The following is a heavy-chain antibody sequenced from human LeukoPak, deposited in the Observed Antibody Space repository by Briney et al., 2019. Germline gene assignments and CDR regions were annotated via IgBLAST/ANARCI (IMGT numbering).Heavy chain of an antibody. J-gene: IGHJ4*02. D-gene: IGHD6-19*01. CDR3: ATATSVAGRRPRIDY. CDR2: ISSSSSYI. CDR1: GFTFSSYS. V-gene: IGHV3-21*01. Sequence: GGSLRLSCAASGFTFSSYSMNWVRQAPGKWLELVSSISSSSSYIYSADSVKGRFTISRDNAKNSLYLQMNSLRAEDTAVYYCATATSVAGRRPRIDYWGQGTLVTVSS.